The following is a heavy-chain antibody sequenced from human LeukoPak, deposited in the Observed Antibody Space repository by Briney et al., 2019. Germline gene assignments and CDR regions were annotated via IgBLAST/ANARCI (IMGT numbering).Heavy chain of an antibody. Sequence: NTSETLSLTCAVSGYSISSGYYWGWIRQPPGKGLEWIGSTYHSGGTYYNPSLKSRVTISVDTSKNQFSLKLSSVTAADTAVYYCARLRGGPAEVDYWGQGTLVTVSS. CDR2: TYHSGGT. D-gene: IGHD3-10*01. J-gene: IGHJ4*02. CDR3: ARLRGGPAEVDY. CDR1: GYSISSGYY. V-gene: IGHV4-38-2*01.